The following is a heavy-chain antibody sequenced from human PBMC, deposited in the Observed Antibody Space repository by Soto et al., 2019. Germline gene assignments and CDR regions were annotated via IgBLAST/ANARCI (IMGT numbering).Heavy chain of an antibody. J-gene: IGHJ4*02. V-gene: IGHV3-30*03. Sequence: QVQLVESGGGVVQPGRSLRLSCAASGFPFTSYGMHWVREGTGQGLEWVAVISYDGSNKFYADSVKGRFTISRDNSKNTLYLQMNSLRHEDTALYYCVGGQYYFDYRGQGTLVIVSS. CDR2: ISYDGSNK. CDR1: GFPFTSYG. D-gene: IGHD3-10*01. CDR3: VGGQYYFDY.